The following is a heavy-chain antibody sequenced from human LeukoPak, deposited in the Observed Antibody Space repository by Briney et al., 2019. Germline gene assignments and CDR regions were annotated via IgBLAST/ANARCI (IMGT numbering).Heavy chain of an antibody. Sequence: SETLSLTCTVSGYSISSGYYWGWIRQPPGKGLEWIGEIYHSGSTNYNPSLKSRVTISVDKSKNQFSLKLSSVTAADTAVYYCARGSGSYDYWGQGTLVTVSS. CDR3: ARGSGSYDY. CDR2: IYHSGST. J-gene: IGHJ4*02. V-gene: IGHV4-38-2*02. D-gene: IGHD1-26*01. CDR1: GYSISSGYY.